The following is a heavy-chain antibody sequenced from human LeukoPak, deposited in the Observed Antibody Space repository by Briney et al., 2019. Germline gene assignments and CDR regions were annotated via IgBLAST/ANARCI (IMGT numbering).Heavy chain of an antibody. D-gene: IGHD6-13*01. CDR3: AKGQTSSWYHNWFDP. V-gene: IGHV3-30*18. J-gene: IGHJ5*02. CDR1: GFTFGGYR. Sequence: GGSLRLSCTASGFTFGGYRMSWVRQAPGKGLEWVAVISYDGSNKYYADSVKGRFTISRDNSKNTLYLQMNSLRAEDTAVYYCAKGQTSSWYHNWFDPWGQGTLVTVSS. CDR2: ISYDGSNK.